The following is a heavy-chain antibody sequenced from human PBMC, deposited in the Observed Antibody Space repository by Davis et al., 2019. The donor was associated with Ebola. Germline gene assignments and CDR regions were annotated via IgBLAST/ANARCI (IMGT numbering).Heavy chain of an antibody. V-gene: IGHV3-21*01. D-gene: IGHD4-23*01. CDR1: GFTFSSYS. J-gene: IGHJ6*02. CDR2: ISSSSSYI. CDR3: ARGRGGKSRYGMDV. Sequence: GESLKISCAASGFTFSSYSMNWVRQAPGKELEWVSSISSSSSYIYYADSVKGRFTISRDNAKNSLYLQMNSLRAEDTAVYYCARGRGGKSRYGMDVWGQGTTVTVSS.